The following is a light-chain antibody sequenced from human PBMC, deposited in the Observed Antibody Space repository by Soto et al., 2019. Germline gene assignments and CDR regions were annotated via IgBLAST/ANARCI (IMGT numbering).Light chain of an antibody. CDR1: GGHSSYA. Sequence: QPVLTQSPSASASLGASVKLTCTLSGGHSSYAIAWHQQQPGKGPRYLMKLESDGSHNKGDGIPDRFSGSSSGAERYLTISSLQSDDEADYYCQTWGSGIPVVFGGGTKLTVL. J-gene: IGLJ2*01. V-gene: IGLV4-69*01. CDR2: LESDGSH. CDR3: QTWGSGIPVV.